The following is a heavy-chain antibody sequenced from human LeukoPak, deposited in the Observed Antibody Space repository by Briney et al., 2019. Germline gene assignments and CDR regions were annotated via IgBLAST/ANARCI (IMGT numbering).Heavy chain of an antibody. V-gene: IGHV1-2*02. CDR3: ARTLIYDYVWGSYRTDLFDY. J-gene: IGHJ4*02. D-gene: IGHD3-16*02. CDR1: GYTFSDYY. CDR2: INPNSGDT. Sequence: GASVKVSCKTSGYTFSDYYIHWIRQAPGQGLEWVGWINPNSGDTDYAQKFQGRVTVTRDTSISTAYMELGRLRSDDTAVYYCARTLIYDYVWGSYRTDLFDYWGQGTLVTVSS.